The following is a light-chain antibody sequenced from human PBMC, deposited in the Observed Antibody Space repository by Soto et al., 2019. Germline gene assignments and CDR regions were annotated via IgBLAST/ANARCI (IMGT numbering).Light chain of an antibody. Sequence: QSVLTQPPSASGSPGQSVTISCTGTSSDVGAYNHVSWYQQHPGQAPKLMIYEDSKRPSGVPDRFSGSKSGNTASLTVSGLQAEDEADYCCSSYAGSNNFFYVLGTGTKVTVL. CDR2: EDS. J-gene: IGLJ1*01. CDR1: SSDVGAYNH. V-gene: IGLV2-8*01. CDR3: SSYAGSNNFFYV.